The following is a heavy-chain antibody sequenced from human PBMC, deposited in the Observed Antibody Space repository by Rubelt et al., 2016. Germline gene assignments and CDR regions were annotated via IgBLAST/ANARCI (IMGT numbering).Heavy chain of an antibody. Sequence: VQLQQWGAGLLKPSETLSLTCAVYGGSFSGYYWSWVRQAPGKGLEWVSTIGGGGSTYYADSVKGRFTISRDNSKNTLYLQMNSLRAEETAVYYCAKDVRLAVTGRGGWYVDNWGQGTLVTVSS. CDR3: AKDVRLAVTGRGGWYVDN. CDR1: GGSFSGYY. V-gene: IGHV3-23*01. D-gene: IGHD6-19*01. CDR2: IGGGGST. J-gene: IGHJ4*02.